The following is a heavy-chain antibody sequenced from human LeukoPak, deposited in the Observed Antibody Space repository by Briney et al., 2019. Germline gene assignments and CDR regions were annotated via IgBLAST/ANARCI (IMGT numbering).Heavy chain of an antibody. J-gene: IGHJ4*02. CDR2: IRYDGSNT. V-gene: IGHV3-30*02. Sequence: GGSLRLSCAASGFTFSSYDMHWVRQAPGKGLEWVASIRYDGSNTYYTDSVKGRFTISRDNFKNTLYLHMNSLSAEDTAVYYCAKLGPSYYGSGKGAFDYWGQGTLVTVSS. CDR1: GFTFSSYD. D-gene: IGHD3-10*01. CDR3: AKLGPSYYGSGKGAFDY.